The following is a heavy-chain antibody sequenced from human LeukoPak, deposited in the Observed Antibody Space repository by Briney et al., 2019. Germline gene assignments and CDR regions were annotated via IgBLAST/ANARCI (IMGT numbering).Heavy chain of an antibody. CDR2: INSDGSST. CDR1: GFTFSSYW. D-gene: IGHD2-2*01. J-gene: IGHJ4*02. V-gene: IGHV3-74*01. CDR3: ARGGDIVVVPAAPFSY. Sequence: GGSLRLSCAASGFTFSSYWMHWVRQAPGKGLVWVSRINSDGSSTSYADSVKGRFTISRDNAKNTLYLQMNSLRAEDTAVYYCARGGDIVVVPAAPFSYWGQGTLVTVSS.